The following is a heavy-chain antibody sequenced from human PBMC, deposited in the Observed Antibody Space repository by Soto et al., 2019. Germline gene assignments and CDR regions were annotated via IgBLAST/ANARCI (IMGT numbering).Heavy chain of an antibody. CDR2: ISSSSSYT. V-gene: IGHV3-11*06. J-gene: IGHJ5*02. D-gene: IGHD6-19*01. CDR3: ARKPYSSGWYGVFDP. CDR1: GFTFSDYY. Sequence: GGSLRLSCAASGFTFSDYYMSWIRQAPGKGLEWVSYISSSSSYTNYADSVKGRFTISRDNAKNSLYLQMNSLRAEDTAVYYCARKPYSSGWYGVFDPWGQGTLVTVSS.